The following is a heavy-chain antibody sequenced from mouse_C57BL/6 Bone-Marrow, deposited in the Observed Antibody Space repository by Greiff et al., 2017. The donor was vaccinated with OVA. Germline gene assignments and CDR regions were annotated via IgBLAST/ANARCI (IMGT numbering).Heavy chain of an antibody. V-gene: IGHV1-55*01. CDR1: GYTFTSYW. Sequence: QVQLQQPGAELVKPGASVKMSCKASGYTFTSYWITWVKQRPGQGLEWIGDIYPGSGSTNYNEKFKSKATLTADTSSSTAYLQLSSLTSEDSAVYYCARRIENYYGSPWFAYWGQGTLVTVSA. J-gene: IGHJ3*01. D-gene: IGHD1-1*01. CDR3: ARRIENYYGSPWFAY. CDR2: IYPGSGST.